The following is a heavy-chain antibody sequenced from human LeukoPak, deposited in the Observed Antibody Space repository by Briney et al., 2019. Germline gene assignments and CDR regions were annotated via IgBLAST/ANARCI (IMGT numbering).Heavy chain of an antibody. J-gene: IGHJ6*03. CDR3: AGAMYYYDSSGYYTPFGHYYYMDV. D-gene: IGHD3-22*01. Sequence: GGSLRLSCAASGFTFDDYGMSWVRQAPGKGLEWVSGISWNGGSTGYADSVKGRFTISRDNAKNSLYLQMNSLRAEDTALYYCAGAMYYYDSSGYYTPFGHYYYMDVWGKGTTVTVSS. CDR2: ISWNGGST. CDR1: GFTFDDYG. V-gene: IGHV3-20*04.